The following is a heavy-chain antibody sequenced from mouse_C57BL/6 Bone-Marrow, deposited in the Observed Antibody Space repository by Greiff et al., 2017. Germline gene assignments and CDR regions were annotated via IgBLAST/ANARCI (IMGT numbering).Heavy chain of an antibody. CDR1: GYTFTSYW. CDR2: IHPNSGST. J-gene: IGHJ4*01. D-gene: IGHD1-1*01. Sequence: VQLQQPGAELVKPGASVKLSCKASGYTFTSYWMHWVKQRPGQGLEWIGMIHPNSGSTNYNEKFKSKATLTVDKSSSTAYMQLSSLTSEDSAVYCCTRESLIYYYGSSYYAMDYWGQGTSVTVSS. V-gene: IGHV1-64*01. CDR3: TRESLIYYYGSSYYAMDY.